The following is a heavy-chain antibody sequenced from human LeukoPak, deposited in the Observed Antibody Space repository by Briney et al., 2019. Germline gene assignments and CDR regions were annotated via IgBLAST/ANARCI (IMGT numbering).Heavy chain of an antibody. CDR1: GFTFGDYA. V-gene: IGHV3-49*04. CDR2: IRSKAYGGTT. Sequence: GQSLRLSCTASGFTFGDYAMSWVRQAPGKGLEWVGFIRSKAYGGTTEYAASVKGRFTISRDDSKSIAYLQMNSLKTEHTAVYYCTRAIKRQSTMIVVVIGEEAAFDIWGQGTMVTPSS. D-gene: IGHD3-22*01. CDR3: TRAIKRQSTMIVVVIGEEAAFDI. J-gene: IGHJ3*02.